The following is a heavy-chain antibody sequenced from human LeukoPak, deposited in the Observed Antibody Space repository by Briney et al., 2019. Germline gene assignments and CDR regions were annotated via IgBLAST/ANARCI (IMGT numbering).Heavy chain of an antibody. J-gene: IGHJ3*02. CDR1: GGSIGSYY. CDR3: ARDDYYDSSGYHLDAFDI. V-gene: IGHV4-59*01. Sequence: SETLSLTCTVSGGSIGSYYWSWIRQPPGKGLEWIGYIYYSGSTNYNPFLKSRVTISVDTSKNQFSLKLSSVTAADTAVYYCARDDYYDSSGYHLDAFDIWGQGTMVTVSS. CDR2: IYYSGST. D-gene: IGHD3-22*01.